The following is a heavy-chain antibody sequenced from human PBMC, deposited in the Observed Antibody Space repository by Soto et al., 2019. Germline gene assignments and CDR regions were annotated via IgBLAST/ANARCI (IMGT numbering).Heavy chain of an antibody. D-gene: IGHD2-15*01. CDR2: IYYSGST. CDR3: ARDCSGGSCYFPYYYGMDV. J-gene: IGHJ6*02. V-gene: IGHV4-30-4*01. CDR1: GGSISSGDYY. Sequence: PSETLSLTCTVSGGSISSGDYYWSWIRQPPGKGLEWIGYIYYSGSTYYNPSLKSRVTISVDTSKNQFSLKLSSVTAADTAVYYCARDCSGGSCYFPYYYGMDVWGQGTTVTGSS.